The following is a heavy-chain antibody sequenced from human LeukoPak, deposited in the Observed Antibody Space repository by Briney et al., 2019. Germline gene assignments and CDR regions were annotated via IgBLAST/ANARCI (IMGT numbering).Heavy chain of an antibody. D-gene: IGHD2-2*01. CDR3: AGDYHQLQGGRFDY. V-gene: IGHV4-34*01. CDR1: GGSFSGYY. CDR2: INHGGST. J-gene: IGHJ4*02. Sequence: SETLSLTCAVYGGSFSGYYWSWIRQPPGKGLEWMGEINHGGSTNYNPSLKSRVTTSVDTSKNQFSLMLSSVTAADTTGYYCAGDYHQLQGGRFDYWGQGTLVAVSS.